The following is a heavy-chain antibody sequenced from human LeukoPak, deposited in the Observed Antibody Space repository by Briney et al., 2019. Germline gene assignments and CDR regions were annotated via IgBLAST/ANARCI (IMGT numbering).Heavy chain of an antibody. CDR1: GFTFSSYG. CDR2: ISYDGSNK. CDR3: AKDVTYYYDSSGYYGPDY. D-gene: IGHD3-22*01. V-gene: IGHV3-30*18. Sequence: GGSLRLSCAAPGFTFSSYGMHWVRQAPGKGLEWVAVISYDGSNKYYADSVKGRFTISRDNSKNTLYLQMNSLRAEDTAVYYCAKDVTYYYDSSGYYGPDYWGQGTLVTVSS. J-gene: IGHJ4*02.